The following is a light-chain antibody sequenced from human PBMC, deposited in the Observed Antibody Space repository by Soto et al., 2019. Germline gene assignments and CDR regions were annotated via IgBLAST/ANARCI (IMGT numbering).Light chain of an antibody. J-gene: IGKJ1*01. CDR1: QSINSW. CDR2: DAS. V-gene: IGKV1-5*01. CDR3: QQYHRYSRT. Sequence: DIPMTQSPSTLSASVGDRVTVTCRASQSINSWLAWYRQKPGKAPKLLIYDASSLQSGVPSRFTGSGFGTEFTLTISSLQPDDFATYYCQQYHRYSRTFGQGTKVEIK.